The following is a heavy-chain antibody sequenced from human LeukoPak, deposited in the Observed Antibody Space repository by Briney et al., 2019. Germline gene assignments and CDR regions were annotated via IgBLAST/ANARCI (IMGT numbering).Heavy chain of an antibody. Sequence: GEPLKISCKGSGYSFTSYWIGWVRQMPGKGLEWMGIIYPGDSDTRYSPSFQGQVTISADKSISTAYLQWSGLKASDTAMHYCARPAVPFGDDAFDIWGQGTMVTVSS. J-gene: IGHJ3*02. CDR1: GYSFTSYW. V-gene: IGHV5-51*01. D-gene: IGHD3-16*01. CDR3: ARPAVPFGDDAFDI. CDR2: IYPGDSDT.